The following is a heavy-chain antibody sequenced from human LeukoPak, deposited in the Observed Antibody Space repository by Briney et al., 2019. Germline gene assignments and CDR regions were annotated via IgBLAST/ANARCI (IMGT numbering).Heavy chain of an antibody. Sequence: GGSLRLSCAASGLTFSSYAMHWVRQAPGKGLEWVAVISYDGSNKYYADSVKGRFTISRDNSKNTLYLQMNSLRAEDTAVYYCGIFDYWGQGTLVTVSS. CDR2: ISYDGSNK. CDR1: GLTFSSYA. V-gene: IGHV3-30-3*01. CDR3: GIFDY. J-gene: IGHJ4*02.